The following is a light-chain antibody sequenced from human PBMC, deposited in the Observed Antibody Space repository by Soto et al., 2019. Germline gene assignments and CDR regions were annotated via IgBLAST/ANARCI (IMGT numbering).Light chain of an antibody. J-gene: IGLJ7*01. CDR1: NIGSYS. CDR2: YNS. V-gene: IGLV3-21*04. CDR3: QVWDSSSDHAV. Sequence: SYELTQPPSVSVAPGRTATITCGGNNIGSYSVHWYQQKPGQAPVLVIYYNSDRPSGIPERFSGSTSGNTATLTISRVEAGDEADYYCQVWDSSSDHAVFGGGTQLTVL.